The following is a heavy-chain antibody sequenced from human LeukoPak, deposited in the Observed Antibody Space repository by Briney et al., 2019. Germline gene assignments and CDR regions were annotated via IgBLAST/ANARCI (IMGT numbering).Heavy chain of an antibody. CDR3: ARAKTIEIDFYYYYYYMDV. CDR2: ISHSAST. CDR1: GGSFSGYY. J-gene: IGHJ6*03. D-gene: IGHD3-9*01. Sequence: PSETLSLTCAVYGGSFSGYYWGWIRQPPGKGLEWIGEISHSASTNYNPSLKSRVTISVDTSQNQFSLKLRSVTAADTAVYYCARAKTIEIDFYYYYYYMDVWGKGTTVTVSS. V-gene: IGHV4-34*01.